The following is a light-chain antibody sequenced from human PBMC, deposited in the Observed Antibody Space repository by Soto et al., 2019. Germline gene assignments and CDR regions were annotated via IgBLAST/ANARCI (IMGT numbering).Light chain of an antibody. J-gene: IGKJ2*01. CDR3: QQSYA. V-gene: IGKV1-39*01. CDR2: DTS. Sequence: DIQMTQSPSSLSASVGDRVTITCRASQAMSSYLNWYQQRPGKAPKLLIYDTSSLQPGVPSRFSGSESGTDYTLTVSNLQPEDAETYYCQQSYAFRQGTKLEIK. CDR1: QAMSSY.